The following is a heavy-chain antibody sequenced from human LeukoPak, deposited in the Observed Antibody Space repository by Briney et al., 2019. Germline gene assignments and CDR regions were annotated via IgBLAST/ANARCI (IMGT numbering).Heavy chain of an antibody. CDR2: ISSSSSYI. J-gene: IGHJ5*02. D-gene: IGHD4-17*01. CDR3: ASELYGDYWFDP. Sequence: PGGSLRLSCAASGFTFSSYSMNWVRQAPAKGLEWVSSISSSSSYIYYADSVKGRFTISRDNAKNSLYLQMNSLRAEDTAVYYCASELYGDYWFDPWGQGTLVTVSS. V-gene: IGHV3-21*01. CDR1: GFTFSSYS.